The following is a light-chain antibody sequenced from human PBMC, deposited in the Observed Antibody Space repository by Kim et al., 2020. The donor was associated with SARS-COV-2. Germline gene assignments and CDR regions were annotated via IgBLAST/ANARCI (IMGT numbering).Light chain of an antibody. J-gene: IGLJ2*01. Sequence: GQRVTIYCSGSSSNIGLNNVHWYQQLPGTAPKLLIHSNDQRPSGVPDRFSGSKSGTSASLAISGLQSEDDSDYYCAAWDDSLNGLLFGGGTQLTVL. V-gene: IGLV1-44*01. CDR2: SND. CDR1: SSNIGLNN. CDR3: AAWDDSLNGLL.